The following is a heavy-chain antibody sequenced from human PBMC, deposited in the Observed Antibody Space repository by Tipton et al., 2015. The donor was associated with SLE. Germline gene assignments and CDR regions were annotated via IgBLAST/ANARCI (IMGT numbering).Heavy chain of an antibody. CDR3: ARAGPAGDWFDP. CDR1: GGSISTGGHY. D-gene: IGHD3-10*01. Sequence: TLSLTCTVSGGSISTGGHYWSWIRQHPGKGLEWIGYIYDSGRTDYNPSLKSRVIISEDTSRKQFSLRMSSVTAADTAVYYCARAGPAGDWFDPWGPGTLVSVSS. CDR2: IYDSGRT. V-gene: IGHV4-31*03. J-gene: IGHJ5*02.